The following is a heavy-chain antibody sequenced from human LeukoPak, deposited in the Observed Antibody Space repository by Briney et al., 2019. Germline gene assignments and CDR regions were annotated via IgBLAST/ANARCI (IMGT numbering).Heavy chain of an antibody. D-gene: IGHD2-15*01. J-gene: IGHJ4*02. CDR2: IRYDGSNK. Sequence: GGSLRLSCAASGFTFSSYGMHWVRQAPGKGLEWVAFIRYDGSNKYYADSVKGRFTISRDNSKNTLYLQMNSLRAEDTAVYYCARSLLGYCSGGSCYGGYFDYWGQGTLVTVSS. CDR3: ARSLLGYCSGGSCYGGYFDY. V-gene: IGHV3-30*02. CDR1: GFTFSSYG.